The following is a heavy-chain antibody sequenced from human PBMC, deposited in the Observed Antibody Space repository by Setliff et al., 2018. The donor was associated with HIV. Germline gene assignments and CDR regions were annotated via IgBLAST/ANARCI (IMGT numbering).Heavy chain of an antibody. CDR2: INHSGST. D-gene: IGHD3-10*01. Sequence: SETLSLTCAVYGGSFSGYYWSWIRQPPGKGLEWIGEINHSGSTIYNPSLKSRVTISVDTSRDQFSLKLNSVTAADTAVYYCARHDITLVRGLVWGQGTTVTVSS. CDR1: GGSFSGYY. CDR3: ARHDITLVRGLV. J-gene: IGHJ6*02. V-gene: IGHV4-34*01.